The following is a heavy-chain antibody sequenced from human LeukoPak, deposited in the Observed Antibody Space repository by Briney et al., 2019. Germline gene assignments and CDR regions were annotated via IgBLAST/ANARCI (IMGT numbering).Heavy chain of an antibody. CDR3: ARDRGMTSDAFDI. CDR2: INHSGST. V-gene: IGHV4-34*01. CDR1: GGSFSGYY. J-gene: IGHJ3*02. D-gene: IGHD2-21*02. Sequence: SETLSLTCAVYGGSFSGYYWSWIRQPPGKGLEWIGEINHSGSTNYNPSLKSRVTISVDTSKNQFSLKLSSVTAADTAVCYCARDRGMTSDAFDIWGQGTMVTVSS.